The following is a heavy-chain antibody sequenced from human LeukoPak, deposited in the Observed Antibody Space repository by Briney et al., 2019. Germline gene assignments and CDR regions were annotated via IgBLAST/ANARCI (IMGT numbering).Heavy chain of an antibody. CDR3: SRENGAFSPFGY. J-gene: IGHJ4*02. D-gene: IGHD2-8*01. V-gene: IGHV4-4*02. CDR2: ISLSGLT. Sequence: PSETLSLTCGVSGGSITSTNWWSWVRQPPGQGLEWIGEISLSGLTNYNPSLKSRVTMALDKSKNHLSLNLSSVTAADTAVYYCSRENGAFSPFGYWGQGTLVTVPS. CDR1: GGSITSTNW.